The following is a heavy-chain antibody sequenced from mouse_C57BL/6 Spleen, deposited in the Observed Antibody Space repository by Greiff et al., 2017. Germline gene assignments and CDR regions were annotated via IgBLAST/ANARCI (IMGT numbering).Heavy chain of an antibody. CDR3: ARSVGNYYAMDY. D-gene: IGHD2-1*01. J-gene: IGHJ4*01. CDR2: IYPGDGDT. Sequence: VQLQESGAELVKPGASVKISCKASGYAFSSYWMNWVKQRPGKGLEWIGQIYPGDGDTNYNGKFKGKATLTADKSSSTAYMQLSSLTSEDSAVYFCARSVGNYYAMDYWGQGTSVTVSS. CDR1: GYAFSSYW. V-gene: IGHV1-80*01.